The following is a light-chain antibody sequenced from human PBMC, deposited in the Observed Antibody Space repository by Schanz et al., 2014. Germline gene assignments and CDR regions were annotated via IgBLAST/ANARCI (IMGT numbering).Light chain of an antibody. J-gene: IGKJ3*01. CDR2: SAS. CDR3: HQYGISPFT. CDR1: QSVSHNY. Sequence: EIVLTQFPGTLSLSPGERATLSCRASQSVSHNYLAWYQQKPGQAPRLLIFSASTRATGIPARFSGRGSGTDFTLTISRLEPEDFAVYYCHQYGISPFTFGPGTKVDIK. V-gene: IGKV3-20*01.